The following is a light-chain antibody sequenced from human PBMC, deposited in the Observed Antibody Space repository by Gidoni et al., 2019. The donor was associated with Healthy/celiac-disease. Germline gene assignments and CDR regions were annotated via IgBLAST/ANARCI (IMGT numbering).Light chain of an antibody. CDR3: APWT. V-gene: IGKV1-39*01. Sequence: DIQMTQSPSSLSASVGDRVTITCRASQSISSNLNWYQQKPGKAPKLLIYAASSLQSGVPSRFSGSGSGTDFTLTISSLQPEDCATYYAAPWTFGQGTKVEIK. CDR2: AAS. CDR1: QSISSN. J-gene: IGKJ1*01.